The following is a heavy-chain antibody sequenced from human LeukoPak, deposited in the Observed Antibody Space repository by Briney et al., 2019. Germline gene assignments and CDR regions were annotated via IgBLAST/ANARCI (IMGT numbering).Heavy chain of an antibody. CDR2: ISYDGSNK. V-gene: IGHV3-30*04. Sequence: GGPLRLSCAASGFTFSSYAMHGARQAPGKGLEWVAVISYDGSNKYYADSVKGRFTISRDNSKNTLYLQMNSLRAEDTAVYYCASDMVRGVITFNFDYWGQGTLVTVSS. J-gene: IGHJ4*02. CDR3: ASDMVRGVITFNFDY. CDR1: GFTFSSYA. D-gene: IGHD3-10*01.